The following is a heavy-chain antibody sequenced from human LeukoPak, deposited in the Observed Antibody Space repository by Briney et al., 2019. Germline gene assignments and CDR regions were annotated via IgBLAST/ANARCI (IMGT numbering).Heavy chain of an antibody. J-gene: IGHJ4*02. CDR3: AREFGIVGATQFDF. D-gene: IGHD1-26*01. CDR1: GFTFSDHY. Sequence: GGSLRLSCVASGFTFSDHYMSWIRQAPGKGLEWVSYISSNGYTIYYADSVKGRFTMSRDNAKNSLYLQMKNLKAEDTAVYYCAREFGIVGATQFDFWGQGTLVTVSS. CDR2: ISSNGYTI. V-gene: IGHV3-11*04.